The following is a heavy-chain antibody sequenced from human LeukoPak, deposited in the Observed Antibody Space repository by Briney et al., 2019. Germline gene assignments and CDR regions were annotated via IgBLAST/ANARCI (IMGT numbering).Heavy chain of an antibody. CDR1: GFTFSNYN. D-gene: IGHD3-10*02. CDR3: AELGITMIGGV. V-gene: IGHV3-21*01. CDR2: ITTSSTYI. J-gene: IGHJ6*04. Sequence: PGGSLRLSCEASGFTFSNYNMNWVRQAPGKGLEWISSITTSSTYIYYADSVKGRFTISRDNAKNSLYLQMNSLRAEDTAVYYCAELGITMIGGVWGKGTTVTISS.